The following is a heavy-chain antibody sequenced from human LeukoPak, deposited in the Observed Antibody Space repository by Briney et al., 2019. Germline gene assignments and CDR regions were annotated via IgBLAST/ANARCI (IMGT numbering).Heavy chain of an antibody. CDR3: AKGGSYYYDSSGYYPVSEHFDY. J-gene: IGHJ4*02. CDR1: GFTFSSYA. Sequence: GGSLRLSCAASGFTFSSYAMSWVRQAPGKGLEWVSAISGSGGSTYYADSVKGRFTISRDNSKNTLYLQMNSLRAEDTAVYYCAKGGSYYYDSSGYYPVSEHFDYWGQGTLVTVSS. CDR2: ISGSGGST. V-gene: IGHV3-23*01. D-gene: IGHD3-22*01.